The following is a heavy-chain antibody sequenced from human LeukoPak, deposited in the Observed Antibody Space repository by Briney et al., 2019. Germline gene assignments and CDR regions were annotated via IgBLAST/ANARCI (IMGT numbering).Heavy chain of an antibody. CDR2: IYYSGST. V-gene: IGHV4-59*01. D-gene: IGHD6-13*01. J-gene: IGHJ6*02. Sequence: SETLSLTCTVSGGSISSYYWSWIRQPPGKGLEWIGYIYYSGSTNYNPSLKSRVTISVGASKNQFSLKLSSVTAADTAVYYCAREYTAAGTIDYGMDVWGQGTTVTVSS. CDR1: GGSISSYY. CDR3: AREYTAAGTIDYGMDV.